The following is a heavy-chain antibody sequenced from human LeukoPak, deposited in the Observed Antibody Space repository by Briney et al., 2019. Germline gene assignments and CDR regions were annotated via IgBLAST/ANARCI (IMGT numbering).Heavy chain of an antibody. J-gene: IGHJ4*02. CDR2: IYTNGST. CDR3: ARHFLGPFDY. CDR1: GGSISSYY. Sequence: SETLFLTCTVSGGSISSYYWSWIRQPPGKGLEWIGYIYTNGSTNYNPSLKSRVTISVDTSKNQFSLKLSSVTAADTAVYYCARHFLGPFDYWGQGTLVTVSS. V-gene: IGHV4-4*09. D-gene: IGHD3-16*01.